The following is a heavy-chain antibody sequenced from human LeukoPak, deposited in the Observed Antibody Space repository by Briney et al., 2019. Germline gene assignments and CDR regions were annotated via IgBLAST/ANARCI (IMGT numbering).Heavy chain of an antibody. Sequence: QAGGSLRLSCAASGFTFSTSAMHWVRQAPGKGLEWVALISYDGSDKYYADSVKGRFTISRDNSKDTVYLQMSSLRAEDTAVYYCVGATGVLINYFDYWGQGTLVTVSS. D-gene: IGHD1-14*01. J-gene: IGHJ4*02. CDR1: GFTFSTSA. CDR2: ISYDGSDK. V-gene: IGHV3-30-3*01. CDR3: VGATGVLINYFDY.